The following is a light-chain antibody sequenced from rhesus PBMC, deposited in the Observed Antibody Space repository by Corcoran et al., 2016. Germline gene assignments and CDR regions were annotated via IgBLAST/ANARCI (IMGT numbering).Light chain of an antibody. CDR1: QSVSSY. J-gene: IGKJ4*01. CDR2: GAS. Sequence: QVILTQSPATLSLSPGERATLSCRASQSVSSYLAWHQQKPGKAPRPHIYGASRRATGIPDRFSGSGSVTDVTLTVRSLEPEDVGGYLCYQHSSGYPTCGGGTKVELK. V-gene: IGKV3-10*01. CDR3: YQHSSGYPT.